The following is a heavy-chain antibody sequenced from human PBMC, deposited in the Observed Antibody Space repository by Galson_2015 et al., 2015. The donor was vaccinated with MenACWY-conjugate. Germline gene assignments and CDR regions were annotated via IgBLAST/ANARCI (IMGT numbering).Heavy chain of an antibody. J-gene: IGHJ3*02. Sequence: SLRLSCAASGFTFSSYWMSWVRQAPGKGLEWVANIKQDGSEKYYVDSVKGRFTISRDNAKNSLYLQMNSLRAEDTAVYYCARRKQDYDFWSGPIDAFDIWGQGTMVTVSS. V-gene: IGHV3-7*03. CDR2: IKQDGSEK. CDR1: GFTFSSYW. CDR3: ARRKQDYDFWSGPIDAFDI. D-gene: IGHD3-3*01.